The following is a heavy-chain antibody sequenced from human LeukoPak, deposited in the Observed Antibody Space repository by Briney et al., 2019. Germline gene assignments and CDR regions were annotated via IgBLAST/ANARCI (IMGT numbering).Heavy chain of an antibody. V-gene: IGHV3-21*04. CDR2: ISSSSSYI. D-gene: IGHD2-15*01. J-gene: IGHJ3*02. CDR1: GFTFSSYS. CDR3: ARDQGYDYCSGGSCYGGNDAFDI. Sequence: PGGSLRLSCAASGFTFSSYSMNWVRQAPGKGLEWVSSISSSSSYIYYADSVKGRFTISRDNAKNSLYLQMNSLRAEDTAVYYCARDQGYDYCSGGSCYGGNDAFDIWGQGTMVTVSS.